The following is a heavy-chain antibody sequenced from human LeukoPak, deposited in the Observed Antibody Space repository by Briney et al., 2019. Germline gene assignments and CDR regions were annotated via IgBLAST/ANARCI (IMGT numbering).Heavy chain of an antibody. V-gene: IGHV1-69*13. CDR2: IIPIFGTA. CDR3: AKIYCSSNSCYDGRGWFDP. CDR1: GGTFSNYT. Sequence: RASVTVSCKASGGTFSNYTISWVRQAPGQGLEWMGGIIPIFGTANYAQKFQGRVTITADESTSTAYMELSSLRSEDTAVYYCAKIYCSSNSCYDGRGWFDPWGQGTLVTVSS. D-gene: IGHD2-2*01. J-gene: IGHJ5*02.